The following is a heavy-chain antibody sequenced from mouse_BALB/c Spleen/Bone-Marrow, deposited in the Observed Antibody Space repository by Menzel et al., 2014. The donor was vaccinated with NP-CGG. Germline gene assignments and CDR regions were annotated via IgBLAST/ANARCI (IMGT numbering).Heavy chain of an antibody. V-gene: IGHV1-55*01. Sequence: VQLQQSGAALVKPGTSVKLSCKASGYNFTSYWLTWVELRPGQGLEWIGNIYPGSGSTNYNEKFKSKATLTVDTSSSTAYMQLSSLPSEDSALYYCARFSQLGLLAYWGQGTLVTVSA. J-gene: IGHJ3*01. CDR1: GYNFTSYW. CDR3: ARFSQLGLLAY. CDR2: IYPGSGST. D-gene: IGHD3-1*01.